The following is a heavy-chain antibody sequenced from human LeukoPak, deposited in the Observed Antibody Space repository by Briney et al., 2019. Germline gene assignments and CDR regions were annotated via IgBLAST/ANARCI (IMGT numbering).Heavy chain of an antibody. CDR3: ARGTDPSAGLATRRGLGSRLGSRREPRGYFDY. V-gene: IGHV4-39*01. CDR1: GGSISSSSYY. CDR2: IYYSGST. Sequence: PSETLSLTCTVSGGSISSSSYYWGWIRQPPGKGLEWIGSIYYSGSTYYNPSLKSRVTISVDTSKNQFSLKLSSVTAADTAVYYCARGTDPSAGLATRRGLGSRLGSRREPRGYFDYWGQGTLVTVSS. J-gene: IGHJ4*02. D-gene: IGHD1-14*01.